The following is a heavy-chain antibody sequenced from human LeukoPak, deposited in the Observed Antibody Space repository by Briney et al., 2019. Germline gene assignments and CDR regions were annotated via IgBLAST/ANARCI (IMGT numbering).Heavy chain of an antibody. Sequence: PGGSLRLSCAASGFTVSSNYMSWVRQAPGKGLEWVSVTYSGGSTYYADSVKGRFTISRDNSKNTLYLQMNSLRAEDTAVYYCARDSQFYYDFWSGPKGTYGMDVWGQGTTVTVSS. CDR1: GFTVSSNY. J-gene: IGHJ6*02. CDR3: ARDSQFYYDFWSGPKGTYGMDV. D-gene: IGHD3-3*01. V-gene: IGHV3-66*01. CDR2: TYSGGST.